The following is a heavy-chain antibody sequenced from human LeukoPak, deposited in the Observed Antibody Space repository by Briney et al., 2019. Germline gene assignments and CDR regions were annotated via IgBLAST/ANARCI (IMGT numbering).Heavy chain of an antibody. V-gene: IGHV3-23*01. D-gene: IGHD3-22*01. CDR1: GFTFSSYA. Sequence: PGGSLRLSCAASGFTFSSYAMSWVRQAPWKGLKWVSAISGSGGSTYYADSVKGRFTISRDNSKNTLYLQMNSLRAEDTAVYYCAKVRASGGYNLYYFDYWGQGTLVTVSS. CDR2: ISGSGGST. CDR3: AKVRASGGYNLYYFDY. J-gene: IGHJ4*02.